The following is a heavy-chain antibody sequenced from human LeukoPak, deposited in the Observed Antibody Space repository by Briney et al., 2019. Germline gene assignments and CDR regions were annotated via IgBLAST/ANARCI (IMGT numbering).Heavy chain of an antibody. D-gene: IGHD3-22*01. CDR2: INPSGGST. V-gene: IGHV1-46*01. CDR3: ARQWGEYYYDSSGYLNWFDP. CDR1: GYTFTSYY. J-gene: IGHJ5*02. Sequence: ASVKVSCKASGYTFTSYYMHWVRQAPGQGLEWMGIINPSGGSTSYAQKFQGRVTMTRDTSISTAYMELSRLRSDDTAVYYCARQWGEYYYDSSGYLNWFDPWGQGTLVTVSS.